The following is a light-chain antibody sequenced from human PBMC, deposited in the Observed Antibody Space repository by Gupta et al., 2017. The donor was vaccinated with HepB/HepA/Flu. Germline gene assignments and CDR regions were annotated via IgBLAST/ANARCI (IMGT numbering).Light chain of an antibody. CDR3: ATWDDSPSGPVL. CDR2: SNN. V-gene: IGLV1-44*01. J-gene: IGLJ2*01. CDR1: ISNIGSNT. Sequence: QSVLTQPPSASGTPGQRVTISCSGSISNIGSNTVNWYQQLPGRAPQLLIYSNNQRPSGVPDRFSGSKSGTSASLAISGLQSEDEADYYCATWDDSPSGPVLFGGGTHLTVL.